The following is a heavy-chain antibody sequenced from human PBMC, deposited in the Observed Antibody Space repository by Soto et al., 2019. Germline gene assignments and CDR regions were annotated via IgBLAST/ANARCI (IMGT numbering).Heavy chain of an antibody. CDR2: IRSKSDGGTT. CDR1: GFTCINAC. CDR3: TTDSHYTGILVRFAY. D-gene: IGHD2-8*02. J-gene: IGHJ4*01. V-gene: IGHV3-15*07. Sequence: VSMIVWWAAAGFTCINACINRVLQPTGKGLEWVGRIRSKSDGGTTDFAAPVKGRFAISRDDSKHTVYLQMNSLRTEDTAVYYCTTDSHYTGILVRFAYWGLGTLVTVS.